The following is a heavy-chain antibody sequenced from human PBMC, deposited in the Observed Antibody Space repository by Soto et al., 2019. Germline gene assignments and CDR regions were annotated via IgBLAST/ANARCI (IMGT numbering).Heavy chain of an antibody. D-gene: IGHD3-3*01. Sequence: GSLRLSCAASGFSFSSFGMHWVRQAPGKGLEWVSAISGSGGSTYYADSVKGRFTISRDNSKNTLYLQMNSLRAEDTAVYYCAKARAQYYDFWSGYPVDYWGQGTLVTVS. V-gene: IGHV3-23*01. CDR3: AKARAQYYDFWSGYPVDY. CDR1: GFSFSSFG. J-gene: IGHJ4*02. CDR2: ISGSGGST.